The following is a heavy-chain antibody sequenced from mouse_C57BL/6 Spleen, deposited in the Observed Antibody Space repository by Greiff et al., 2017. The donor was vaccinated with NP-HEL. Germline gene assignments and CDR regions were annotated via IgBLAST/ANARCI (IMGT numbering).Heavy chain of an antibody. CDR2: ISDGGSYT. D-gene: IGHD1-1*01. V-gene: IGHV5-4*01. CDR3: ARDHGGYYGSSFDY. Sequence: EVQLVESGGGLVKPGGSLKLSCAASGFTFSSYAMSWVRQTPEKRLAWVATISDGGSYTYYPDNVKGRFTISRDNAKNNLYLQMSHLKSEDTAMYYCARDHGGYYGSSFDYWGQGTTLTVSS. CDR1: GFTFSSYA. J-gene: IGHJ2*01.